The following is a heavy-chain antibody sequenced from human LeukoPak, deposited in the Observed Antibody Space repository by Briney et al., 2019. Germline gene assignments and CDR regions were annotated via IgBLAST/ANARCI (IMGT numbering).Heavy chain of an antibody. CDR1: GFTFSSYG. V-gene: IGHV3-33*01. J-gene: IGHJ4*02. CDR2: IWYDGSNK. D-gene: IGHD6-19*01. Sequence: PGRSLRLSCAASGFTFSSYGMHWVRQAPGKGLEWVAVIWYDGSNKYYADSVKGRFTISRDNSKNTPYLQMNSLRAEDTAVYYCARDQQWLLPYYFDYWGQGTLVTVSS. CDR3: ARDQQWLLPYYFDY.